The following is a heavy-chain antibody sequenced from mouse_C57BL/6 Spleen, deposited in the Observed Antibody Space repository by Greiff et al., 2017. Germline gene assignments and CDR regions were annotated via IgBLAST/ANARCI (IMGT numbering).Heavy chain of an antibody. V-gene: IGHV1-22*01. CDR1: GYTFTDYN. J-gene: IGHJ1*03. Sequence: EVQVVESGPELVKPGASVKMSCKASGYTFTDYNMHWVKQSHGKSLEWIGYINPNNGGTSYNQKFKGKATLTVNKSSSTAYMELRSLTSEDSAVYYCARGRVPWYFDVWGTGTTVTVSS. CDR2: INPNNGGT. CDR3: ARGRVPWYFDV. D-gene: IGHD5-1*01.